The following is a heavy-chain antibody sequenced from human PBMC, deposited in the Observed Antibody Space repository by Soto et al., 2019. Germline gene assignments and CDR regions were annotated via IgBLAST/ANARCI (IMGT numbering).Heavy chain of an antibody. CDR1: GGTFSSYA. Sequence: ASVKVSCKASGGTFSSYAISWVRQAPGQGLEWMGGIIPIFGTANYAQKFQGRVTITADESTSTAYMELSSLRSEDTAVYYCASSVAGIHPLTYWGQGTLVTVSS. V-gene: IGHV1-69*13. CDR2: IIPIFGTA. J-gene: IGHJ4*02. CDR3: ASSVAGIHPLTY. D-gene: IGHD6-19*01.